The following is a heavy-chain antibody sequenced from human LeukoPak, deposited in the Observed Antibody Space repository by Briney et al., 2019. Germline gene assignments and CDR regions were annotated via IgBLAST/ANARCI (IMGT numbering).Heavy chain of an antibody. CDR2: INPNSGDT. D-gene: IGHD3-16*01. CDR1: GYTFTGYY. J-gene: IGHJ4*02. CDR3: ATQRGSYLWRTDFDY. Sequence: ASVKVSCKASGYTFTGYYMHWVRQAPGQGLEWMGWINPNSGDTKYAQKFQGRVTMTRDTSISTAYMEPSRLRSDDTAVYYCATQRGSYLWRTDFDYWGQGTRVTVSS. V-gene: IGHV1-2*02.